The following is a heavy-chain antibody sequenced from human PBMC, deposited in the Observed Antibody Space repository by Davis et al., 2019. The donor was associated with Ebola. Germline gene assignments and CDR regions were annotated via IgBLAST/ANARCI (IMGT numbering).Heavy chain of an antibody. D-gene: IGHD5-12*01. Sequence: GGSLRLSCAASGFTFSSYSMNWVRQAPGKGLEWFPSISSSSSYIYYADSVKGRFTISRDNAKNSLYLQMNSLRAEDTAVYYCARASYSGYDFTGHYFDYWGQGTLVTVSS. V-gene: IGHV3-21*01. CDR3: ARASYSGYDFTGHYFDY. J-gene: IGHJ4*02. CDR1: GFTFSSYS. CDR2: ISSSSSYI.